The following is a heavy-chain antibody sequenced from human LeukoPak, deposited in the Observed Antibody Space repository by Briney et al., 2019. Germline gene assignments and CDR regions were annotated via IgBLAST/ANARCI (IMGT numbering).Heavy chain of an antibody. CDR3: ARDSYYGSGSYYRYTFDY. CDR2: IYGGGGT. Sequence: GGSLRLSCAASGFTVNRNCMGWVRQAPGKGLEWVSLIYGGGGTYYANSVKGRFTISRDYSKNTLYLQMHSLRVEDTAVYYCARDSYYGSGSYYRYTFDYWGQGTLVTVSS. CDR1: GFTVNRNC. V-gene: IGHV3-53*01. J-gene: IGHJ4*02. D-gene: IGHD3-10*01.